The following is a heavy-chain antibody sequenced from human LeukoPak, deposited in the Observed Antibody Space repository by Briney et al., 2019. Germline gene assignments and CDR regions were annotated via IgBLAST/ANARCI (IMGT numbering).Heavy chain of an antibody. V-gene: IGHV3-53*01. Sequence: PGGSLRLSCAASGFTVSSNYMSWVRQAPGKGLEWVSVTYSGGSTYYADSVKGRFTISRDNSKNTLYLQMNSLRAEDTAVYYCARSGYSYGIDYWGQGTLVTVSS. CDR2: TYSGGST. D-gene: IGHD5-18*01. CDR1: GFTVSSNY. CDR3: ARSGYSYGIDY. J-gene: IGHJ4*02.